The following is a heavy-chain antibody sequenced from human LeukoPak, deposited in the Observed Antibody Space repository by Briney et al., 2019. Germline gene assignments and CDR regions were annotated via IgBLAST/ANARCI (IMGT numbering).Heavy chain of an antibody. V-gene: IGHV4-34*01. Sequence: SETLSLTCAVSSGSLSGYSWGWIRQAPGKGLDWIGEIHHSGSTTYNSSLKNRVTISLDKPKSQFSLILTSVTAADTAVYYCMRQSGTVTPIDYWGQGTLVTVSS. CDR2: IHHSGST. J-gene: IGHJ4*02. CDR1: SGSLSGYS. D-gene: IGHD4-17*01. CDR3: MRQSGTVTPIDY.